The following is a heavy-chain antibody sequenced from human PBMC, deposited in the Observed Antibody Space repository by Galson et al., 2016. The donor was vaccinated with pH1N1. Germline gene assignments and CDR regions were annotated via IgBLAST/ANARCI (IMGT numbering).Heavy chain of an antibody. D-gene: IGHD3-22*01. V-gene: IGHV1-46*01. CDR1: GYTFTTQY. J-gene: IGHJ4*01. CDR3: ARGGYWVY. Sequence: SVKVSCKASGYTFTTQYVNWVRQAPGQGLEWLGVIDPSGGSTTYAQKFQGRVTVTVDTSTSTVYMELSSLRSDGTAMYYCARGGYWVYWGHGTLVTVSS. CDR2: IDPSGGST.